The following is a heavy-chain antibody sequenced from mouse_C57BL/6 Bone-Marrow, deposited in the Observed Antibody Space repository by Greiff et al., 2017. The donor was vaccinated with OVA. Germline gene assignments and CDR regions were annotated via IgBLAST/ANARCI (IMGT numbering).Heavy chain of an antibody. J-gene: IGHJ1*03. CDR3: ARSYIWYFDV. CDR1: GYTFTNYW. CDR2: IYPGGGYT. Sequence: QVQLKQSGAELVRPGTSVKMSCKASGYTFTNYWIGWAKQRPGHGLEWIGDIYPGGGYTNYNETFKGKATLTADNSTSTPFMQFSSLTSEDSAIYYCARSYIWYFDVWGTGTTVTVSS. V-gene: IGHV1-63*01. D-gene: IGHD1-3*01.